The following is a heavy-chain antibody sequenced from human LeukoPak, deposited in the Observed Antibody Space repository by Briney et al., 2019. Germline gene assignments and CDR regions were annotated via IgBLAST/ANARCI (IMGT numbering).Heavy chain of an antibody. CDR2: IYSGGST. CDR3: ARGGSSSWYGENWFDP. Sequence: PGGSLRLSCAASGFTVSSNYMSWVRQAPGKGLEWVSVIYSGGSTYYADSVKGRFTISRDNSKNTLYLQMNSLRAEDTAVYYCARGGSSSWYGENWFDPWGQGTLVTVSS. J-gene: IGHJ5*02. CDR1: GFTVSSNY. D-gene: IGHD6-13*01. V-gene: IGHV3-53*01.